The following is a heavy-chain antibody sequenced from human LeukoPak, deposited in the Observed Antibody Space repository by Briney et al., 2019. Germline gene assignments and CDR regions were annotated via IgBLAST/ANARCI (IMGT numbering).Heavy chain of an antibody. V-gene: IGHV3-9*01. CDR3: AKDRAYCSGGSCYPLWAFDI. CDR1: GFTFDDYA. D-gene: IGHD2-15*01. CDR2: ISWNSGSI. J-gene: IGHJ3*02. Sequence: GWSLRLSCAAFGFTFDDYAMHWVRQAPGKGLEWVSGISWNSGSIGYADSVKGRFTISRDNAKNSLYLQMNSLRAEDTALYYCAKDRAYCSGGSCYPLWAFDIWGQGTMVTVSP.